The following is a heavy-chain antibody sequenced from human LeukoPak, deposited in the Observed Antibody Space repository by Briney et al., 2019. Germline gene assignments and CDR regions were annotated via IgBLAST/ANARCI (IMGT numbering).Heavy chain of an antibody. J-gene: IGHJ6*02. CDR3: AIGPITIFGVDPYGMDV. V-gene: IGHV1-3*01. Sequence: ASVKVSCKASGYTFTSYAKHWVRQAPGQRLEWMGWINAGNGNTKYSQKFQGRVTITRDTSASTAYMELSSLRSEDTAVYYCAIGPITIFGVDPYGMDVWGQGTTVTVSS. CDR2: INAGNGNT. D-gene: IGHD3-3*01. CDR1: GYTFTSYA.